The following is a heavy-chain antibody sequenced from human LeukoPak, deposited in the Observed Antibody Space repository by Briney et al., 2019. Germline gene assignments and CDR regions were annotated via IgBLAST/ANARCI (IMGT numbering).Heavy chain of an antibody. V-gene: IGHV4-38-2*02. D-gene: IGHD1/OR15-1a*01. CDR2: IYHSGST. J-gene: IGHJ4*02. Sequence: SETLSLTCTVSGYSISSGYYWGWIRPPPGKGLEWIGSIYHSGSTYYNPSLKSRVTISVDTSKNQFSLKLSSVTAADTAVYYCARDTQTKGFDYWGQGTLVTVSS. CDR3: ARDTQTKGFDY. CDR1: GYSISSGYY.